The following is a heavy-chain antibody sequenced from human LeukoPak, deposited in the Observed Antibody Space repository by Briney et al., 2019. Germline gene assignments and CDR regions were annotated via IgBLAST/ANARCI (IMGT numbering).Heavy chain of an antibody. J-gene: IGHJ4*02. D-gene: IGHD1-26*01. CDR3: ARDYKSGSYPTPKDYFDY. Sequence: ASVKVSCKASGYTFTSYYMHWVRQAPGQGLEWMGIINPSGGSTSYAQKFQGRVTMTRDTSTSTVYMELSSLRSEDTAVYYCARDYKSGSYPTPKDYFDYWGQGTLVTVSS. CDR2: INPSGGST. CDR1: GYTFTSYY. V-gene: IGHV1-46*01.